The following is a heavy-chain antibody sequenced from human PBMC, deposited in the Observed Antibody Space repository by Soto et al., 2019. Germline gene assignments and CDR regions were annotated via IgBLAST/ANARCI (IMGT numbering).Heavy chain of an antibody. J-gene: IGHJ6*02. Sequence: QVQLVQSGAEVKKPGSSVKVSCKASGGTFSSYAISWVRQAPGQGLEWMGGIIPIFGTANYAQKFQGRVTITADESTSTAYMELSSLRSEDTAVYYCARGSVRGVIKDSSGTDYYYYGMDVWGQGTTVTVSS. D-gene: IGHD3-10*01. CDR2: IIPIFGTA. CDR1: GGTFSSYA. CDR3: ARGSVRGVIKDSSGTDYYYYGMDV. V-gene: IGHV1-69*01.